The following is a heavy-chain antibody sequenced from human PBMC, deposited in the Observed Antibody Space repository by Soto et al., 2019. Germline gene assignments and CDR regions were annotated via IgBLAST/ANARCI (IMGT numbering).Heavy chain of an antibody. Sequence: PSETLSLTCTVSGGSISSGDYYWSWIRPPPGKGLEWIGYIYYSGSTYYNPSLKSRVTISVDTSKNQFSLKLSSVTAADTAVYYCARGYSNYEGYYYGMDVWGQGTTVTVSS. CDR2: IYYSGST. V-gene: IGHV4-30-4*01. J-gene: IGHJ6*02. CDR1: GGSISSGDYY. CDR3: ARGYSNYEGYYYGMDV. D-gene: IGHD4-4*01.